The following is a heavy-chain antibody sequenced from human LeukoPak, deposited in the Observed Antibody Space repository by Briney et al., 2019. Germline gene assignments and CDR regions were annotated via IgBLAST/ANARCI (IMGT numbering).Heavy chain of an antibody. CDR3: ARVGIVSYFDY. Sequence: PGGSLRLSCAASGFTFSSYAMHWVRQAPGKGLEWVAVISYDGSNKYYADSVKGRFTISRDNSKNTLYLQMNSLRAEDTAVYYCARVGIVSYFDYWGQGTLVTVSS. CDR1: GFTFSSYA. D-gene: IGHD2-21*01. CDR2: ISYDGSNK. V-gene: IGHV3-30*04. J-gene: IGHJ4*02.